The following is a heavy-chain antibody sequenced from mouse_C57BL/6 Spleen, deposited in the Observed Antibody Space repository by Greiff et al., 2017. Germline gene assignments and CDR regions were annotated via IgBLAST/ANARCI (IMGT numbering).Heavy chain of an antibody. D-gene: IGHD1-1*01. CDR3: ARLGGLLRPYDAMDY. CDR1: GFTFSDYG. V-gene: IGHV5-17*01. J-gene: IGHJ4*01. CDR2: ISSGSSTI. Sequence: EVQLQESGGGLVKPGGSLKLSCAASGFTFSDYGMHWVRQAPEKGLEWVAYISSGSSTIYYADTVKGRFPISRDNAKNTLFLQMTSLRSEDTAMYYCARLGGLLRPYDAMDYWGQGTSVTVSS.